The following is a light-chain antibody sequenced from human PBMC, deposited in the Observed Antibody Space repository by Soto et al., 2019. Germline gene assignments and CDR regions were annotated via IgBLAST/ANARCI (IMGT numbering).Light chain of an antibody. J-gene: IGKJ1*01. CDR3: LQHHSDPWT. CDR2: DAS. V-gene: IGKV1-17*01. CDR1: QDIRDH. Sequence: DIQMTQSPSSLSAYVGDRVTITCRASQDIRDHLAWYQQKPGKAPKRLIYDASGLQSGVPSRFSGSGFGTEFTLTISSLQPEDFANYYCLQHHSDPWTFGQGTKVEIK.